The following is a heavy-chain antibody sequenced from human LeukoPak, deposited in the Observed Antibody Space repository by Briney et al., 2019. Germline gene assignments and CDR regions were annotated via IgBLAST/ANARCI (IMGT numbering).Heavy chain of an antibody. Sequence: ASVKVSCKASGYTFITYGISWVRQAPGQGLEWMGWISVYNGNTNYAQKFQGRVTMTTDTSTSTAYMELRSLRSDDTAVYYCARGYSRFGESTDAFDIWGQGTMVTVSS. CDR3: ARGYSRFGESTDAFDI. CDR1: GYTFITYG. J-gene: IGHJ3*02. CDR2: ISVYNGNT. D-gene: IGHD3-10*01. V-gene: IGHV1-18*01.